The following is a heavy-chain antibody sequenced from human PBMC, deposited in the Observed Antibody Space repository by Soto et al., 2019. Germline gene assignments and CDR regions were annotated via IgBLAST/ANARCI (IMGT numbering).Heavy chain of an antibody. Sequence: PSETLSLTCAVSGGSISSSNWWSWVRQPPGKGLEWIGEIYHSGSTNYNPSLKSRVTISVDKSKNQFSLKLSPVTAADTAVYYLARVVENSLGRAFFGTFNTWGKGTMATVS. CDR2: IYHSGST. CDR1: GGSISSSNW. CDR3: ARVVENSLGRAFFGTFNT. D-gene: IGHD3-3*01. J-gene: IGHJ3*02. V-gene: IGHV4-4*02.